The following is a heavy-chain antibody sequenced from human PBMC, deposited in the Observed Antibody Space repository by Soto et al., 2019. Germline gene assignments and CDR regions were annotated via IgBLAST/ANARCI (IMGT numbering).Heavy chain of an antibody. Sequence: QVQLVQSGAEAKKPGASVKVSCKASGYTFTSYGISWVRQAPGQGLESMRWISAYNGNTNYAQKLQGRVTMTTDTSTSTAYMELRSLRSDDTAVYYCARAHRILVVVAEFDPWGQGTLVTVSS. J-gene: IGHJ5*02. D-gene: IGHD3-22*01. V-gene: IGHV1-18*01. CDR2: ISAYNGNT. CDR3: ARAHRILVVVAEFDP. CDR1: GYTFTSYG.